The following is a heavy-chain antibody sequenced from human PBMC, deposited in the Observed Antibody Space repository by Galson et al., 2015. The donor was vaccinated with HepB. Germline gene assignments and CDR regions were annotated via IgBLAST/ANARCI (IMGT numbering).Heavy chain of an antibody. CDR2: IRNKFDGGTT. D-gene: IGHD3-3*01. J-gene: IGHJ4*02. V-gene: IGHV3-49*04. Sequence: SLRLSCAASGFTFGDYVMSWVRQAPGKGLEWVGFIRNKFDGGTTGYAASVKGRFTISRDDSKSIAYLQMNSLKTEDTAVYYCTRDGESSFWSGYLDYWGQGTLVTVSS. CDR1: GFTFGDYV. CDR3: TRDGESSFWSGYLDY.